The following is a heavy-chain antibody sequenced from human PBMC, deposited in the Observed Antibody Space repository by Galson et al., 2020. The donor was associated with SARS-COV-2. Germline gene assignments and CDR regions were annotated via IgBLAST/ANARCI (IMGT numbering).Heavy chain of an antibody. D-gene: IGHD3-10*01. J-gene: IGHJ4*02. CDR1: GYSFTSYY. CDR3: TRGYYYGSGSQYYYFDF. Sequence: GESLKISCKASGYSFTSYYMHWVRQAPGQGLEWMGIINPSSGYTSHAQKFQGRFIMTRDTSTSTVHMELSSLRSEDTAVYYCTRGYYYGSGSQYYYFDFWGQGTLVTVSS. V-gene: IGHV1-46*03. CDR2: INPSSGYT.